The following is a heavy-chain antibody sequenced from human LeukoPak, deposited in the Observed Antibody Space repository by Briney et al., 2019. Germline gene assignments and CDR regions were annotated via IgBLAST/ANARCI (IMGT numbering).Heavy chain of an antibody. CDR1: SGSINGYF. CDR3: ARDRGIAQGRVRHPFFDY. J-gene: IGHJ4*02. Sequence: SETLSLTCIVSSGSINGYFWNWIRQSADKGLEWIGRVSSSGTTNYNPSLRSRVTMSVDSSKDQFSLRLSSVTAADTAVYYCARDRGIAQGRVRHPFFDYWGQGSLVRVSS. D-gene: IGHD2-15*01. CDR2: VSSSGTT. V-gene: IGHV4-4*07.